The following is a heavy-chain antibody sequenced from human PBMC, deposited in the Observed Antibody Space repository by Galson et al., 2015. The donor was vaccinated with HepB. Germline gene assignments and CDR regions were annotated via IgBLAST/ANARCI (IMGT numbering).Heavy chain of an antibody. CDR3: ARLGHEGYHYYGMDV. CDR2: IYPGDSET. V-gene: IGHV5-51*01. D-gene: IGHD2-2*01. Sequence: KVSCKASGYSFRNYWIGWVRQMPGKGLQCMGIIYPGDSETRYSPSFQGQVTISADKSINTAYLQWRSLKASDTAMYYCARLGHEGYHYYGMDVWGQGTTDTVSS. CDR1: GYSFRNYW. J-gene: IGHJ6*02.